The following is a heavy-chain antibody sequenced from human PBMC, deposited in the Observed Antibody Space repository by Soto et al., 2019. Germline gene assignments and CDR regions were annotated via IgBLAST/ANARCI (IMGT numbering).Heavy chain of an antibody. CDR1: GDSFSTYT. Sequence: ASVKVSCKASGDSFSTYTITWMRQAPGQGLEWMGGIIPRSATSNYAQKFQGRVTITADESTSTAYMELSSLRSEDTAVYYCARDTSYYGMDVWGQGTTVTVSS. CDR2: IIPRSATS. D-gene: IGHD3-3*01. V-gene: IGHV1-69*13. CDR3: ARDTSYYGMDV. J-gene: IGHJ6*02.